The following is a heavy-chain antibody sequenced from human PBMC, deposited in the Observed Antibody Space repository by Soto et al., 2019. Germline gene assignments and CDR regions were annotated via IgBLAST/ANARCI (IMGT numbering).Heavy chain of an antibody. J-gene: IGHJ4*02. CDR1: GFTFRNFG. D-gene: IGHD2-15*01. CDR3: AKDVGYGGSIFDF. V-gene: IGHV3-23*01. Sequence: LRLSCAASGFTFRNFGMAWVRQAPGKGLEWVSTVSGGGENTHYSDSVNGRFAISRDNSQNTVYLHMSSLRVDDTATYYCAKDVGYGGSIFDFWGQGTQVPVYS. CDR2: VSGGGENT.